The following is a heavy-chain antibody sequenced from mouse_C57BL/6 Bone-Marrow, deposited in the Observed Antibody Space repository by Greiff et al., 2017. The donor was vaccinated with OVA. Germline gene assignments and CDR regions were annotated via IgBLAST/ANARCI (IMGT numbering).Heavy chain of an antibody. V-gene: IGHV3-6*01. D-gene: IGHD2-5*01. Sequence: EVKLLESGPGLVKPSQSLSLTCSVTGYSITSGYYWNWIRQFPGNKLEWMGYISYDGSNNYNPSLKNRISITRDTSKNQFFLKLNSVTTEDTATYYCATYSNYWYFDVWGTGTTVTVSS. J-gene: IGHJ1*03. CDR3: ATYSNYWYFDV. CDR1: GYSITSGYY. CDR2: ISYDGSN.